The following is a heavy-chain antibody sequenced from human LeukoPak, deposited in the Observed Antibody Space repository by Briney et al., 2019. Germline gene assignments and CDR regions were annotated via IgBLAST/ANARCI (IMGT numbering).Heavy chain of an antibody. D-gene: IGHD1-26*01. CDR1: GDSIRSYY. CDR2: IYSSGST. J-gene: IGHJ4*02. V-gene: IGHV4-4*07. Sequence: PSGTLSLTCRVSGDSIRSYYWSWIRQPAGKGLEWISRIYSSGSTNYNPSLKSRGTMSVETSKNQVSLKLTSVTAADTAVYYCARESGSDSRIEYWGQGTLVTVSS. CDR3: ARESGSDSRIEY.